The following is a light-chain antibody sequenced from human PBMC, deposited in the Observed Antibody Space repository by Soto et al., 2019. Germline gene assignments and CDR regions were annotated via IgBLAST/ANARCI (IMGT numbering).Light chain of an antibody. Sequence: QSVLTQPPSASGSPGQSVTISCTGTSSDIGDYNSVSWYQQHPAKAPKLIIYEVIKRPSGVPGRFSGSKSGNTASLTVSWLQAEDEADYYCTSYAAGDNYVFGTGTKLTVL. CDR3: TSYAAGDNYV. V-gene: IGLV2-8*01. J-gene: IGLJ1*01. CDR2: EVI. CDR1: SSDIGDYNS.